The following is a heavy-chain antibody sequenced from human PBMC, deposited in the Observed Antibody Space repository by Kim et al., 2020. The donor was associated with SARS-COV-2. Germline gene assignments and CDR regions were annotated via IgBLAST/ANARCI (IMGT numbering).Heavy chain of an antibody. CDR1: GGSFTDYF. V-gene: IGHV4-34*01. CDR3: ARIPTGYQLYFDN. J-gene: IGHJ4*02. D-gene: IGHD3-9*01. Sequence: SETLSLTCAVYGGSFTDYFWTWIRQPPGKGLEWIGEINHSVGPNYNPSLKSRVTMSIDTSKSQFSLELSSVTAADTAVYYCARIPTGYQLYFDNCCQGT. CDR2: INHSVGP.